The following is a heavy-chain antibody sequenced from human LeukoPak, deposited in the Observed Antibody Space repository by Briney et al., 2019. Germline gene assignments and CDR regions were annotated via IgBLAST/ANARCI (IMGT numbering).Heavy chain of an antibody. D-gene: IGHD2-8*02. J-gene: IGHJ4*02. Sequence: PSETLSLTCTVSGGSISSYYWSWIRQPPGKGLEWIGYIYYSGSTNYIPSLKSRVTISVDTSKNQFSLKLSSVTAADTAVYYCAGGIVNWAYFDYWGQGTLVTVSS. CDR3: AGGIVNWAYFDY. CDR1: GGSISSYY. CDR2: IYYSGST. V-gene: IGHV4-59*08.